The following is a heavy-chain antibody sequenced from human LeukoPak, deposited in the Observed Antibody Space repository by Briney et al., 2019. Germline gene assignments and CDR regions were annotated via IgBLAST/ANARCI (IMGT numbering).Heavy chain of an antibody. CDR1: GYTFTGYY. J-gene: IGHJ5*02. Sequence: ASVKVSCKASGYTFTGYYMHWVRQAPGQGLEWMGWINPNSGGTNYAQKFQGRVTTTRDTSISTAYMELSRLRSDDTAVYYCARTYYYGSDPFDPWGQGTLVTVSS. CDR3: ARTYYYGSDPFDP. CDR2: INPNSGGT. D-gene: IGHD3-10*01. V-gene: IGHV1-2*02.